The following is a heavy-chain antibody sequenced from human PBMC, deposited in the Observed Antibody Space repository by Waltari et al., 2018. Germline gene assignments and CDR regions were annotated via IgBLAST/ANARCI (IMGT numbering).Heavy chain of an antibody. J-gene: IGHJ4*01. CDR3: ARDSKIAVAGIDD. D-gene: IGHD6-19*01. Sequence: QLQLQVSGPGLVTPSWILSLTCTVSVVSISISSSSCAWIPQPQGKGLVWIVSIDYSGSTYYNPYRKSRVTISVDTTKNQFTLKLSSGTDADTAVYYCARDSKIAVAGIDDWGQGTLVTVSS. V-gene: IGHV4-39*07. CDR1: VVSISISSSS. CDR2: IDYSGST.